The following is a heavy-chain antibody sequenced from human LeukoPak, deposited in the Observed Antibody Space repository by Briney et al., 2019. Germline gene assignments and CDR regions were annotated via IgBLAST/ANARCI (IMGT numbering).Heavy chain of an antibody. CDR3: ARRGYSGYDHYFFDY. CDR1: GGSFSAYY. D-gene: IGHD5-12*01. V-gene: IGHV4-34*01. J-gene: IGHJ4*02. Sequence: PSETLSLTCAVYGGSFSAYYWGWIRQPPGKGLEWIGEIDHSGSTNYNPSLMSRVTISVDVSKNQFSLNLSSVTAADTTVYYCARRGYSGYDHYFFDYWGQGTLVTVSS. CDR2: IDHSGST.